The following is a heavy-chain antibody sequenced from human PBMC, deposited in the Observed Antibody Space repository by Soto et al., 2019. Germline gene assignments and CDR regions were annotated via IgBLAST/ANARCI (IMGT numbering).Heavy chain of an antibody. V-gene: IGHV4-59*12. J-gene: IGHJ4*02. Sequence: SETLSLTCTVSGGSISSYYWSWIRQPPGRGLEWIGYIYYSGSTNYNPSLKRRVTISVDTSKNKFSLKLSSVTAADTAVYYCARSVYYYDSSGYQGQFDYWGQGILVTVSS. CDR1: GGSISSYY. CDR3: ARSVYYYDSSGYQGQFDY. D-gene: IGHD3-22*01. CDR2: IYYSGST.